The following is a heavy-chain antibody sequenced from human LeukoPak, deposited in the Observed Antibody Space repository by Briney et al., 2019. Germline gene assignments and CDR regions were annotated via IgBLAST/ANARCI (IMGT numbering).Heavy chain of an antibody. D-gene: IGHD3-22*01. J-gene: IGHJ4*02. CDR1: GFTFSSYA. Sequence: QPGGSLRLSCAASGFTFSSYAMSWGRQAPGMGLEWVSAISGSGGSTYYADPLKGRFTISRDNSKNTLYLQMNSLRAEDTALYYCAKDGIGGIYYDSSGYFDNWGQGTLVTVSS. V-gene: IGHV3-23*01. CDR2: ISGSGGST. CDR3: AKDGIGGIYYDSSGYFDN.